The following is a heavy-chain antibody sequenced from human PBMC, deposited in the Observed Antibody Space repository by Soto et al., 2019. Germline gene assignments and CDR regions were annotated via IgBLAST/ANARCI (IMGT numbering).Heavy chain of an antibody. J-gene: IGHJ4*02. CDR1: GFTFSDYN. CDR2: ISYDGSNK. CDR3: AKDKGYSYGHAFDY. V-gene: IGHV3-30*18. D-gene: IGHD5-18*01. Sequence: PGGSLRLSCVASGFTFSDYNMHWVRQAPGKGLEWVALISYDGSNKYYADSVKGRFTISRDNSKNTLYLQMNSLRAEDTAVYYCAKDKGYSYGHAFDYWGQGTQVTVSS.